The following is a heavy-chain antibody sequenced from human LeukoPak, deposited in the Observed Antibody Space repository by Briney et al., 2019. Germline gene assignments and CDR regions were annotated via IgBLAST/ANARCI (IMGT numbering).Heavy chain of an antibody. Sequence: GGSLRLSCAASGFTFSSYDMHWVRQTTGKGLEWVSSIGIAGDTYYPGSVKGRFTISRENAKNSLYLQMNSLRAGDTAVYYCARAPPYSSASWGYYGMNVWGQGTTVTVSS. D-gene: IGHD6-6*01. CDR1: GFTFSSYD. CDR3: ARAPPYSSASWGYYGMNV. V-gene: IGHV3-13*01. CDR2: IGIAGDT. J-gene: IGHJ6*02.